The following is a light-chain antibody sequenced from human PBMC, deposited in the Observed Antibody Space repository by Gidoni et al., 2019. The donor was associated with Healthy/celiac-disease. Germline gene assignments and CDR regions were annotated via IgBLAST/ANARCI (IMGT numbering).Light chain of an antibody. CDR3: QQRSNWPLT. CDR2: DAS. Sequence: IGLTQSPATLSLSPGERATLPCRASQSVSSYLAWYQQKPGQAPRLLIYDASNRATGIPSRFSGSGSGTDFTLTISSLEPEDFAGYYCQQRSNWPLTFGGGTKVEIK. CDR1: QSVSSY. V-gene: IGKV3-11*01. J-gene: IGKJ4*01.